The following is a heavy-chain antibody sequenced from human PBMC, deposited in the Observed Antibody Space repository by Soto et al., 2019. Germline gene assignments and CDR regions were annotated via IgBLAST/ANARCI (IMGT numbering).Heavy chain of an antibody. CDR1: GGTFSSYT. V-gene: IGHV1-69*04. J-gene: IGHJ3*02. Sequence: SVKVSCKASGGTFSSYTISWVRQAPGQGLEWMGRIIPIPGIANYAQKFQGRVTITADKSTSTAYMELSSLRSEDTAVYYCARDNSAYCGGDCYPVGDDAFDIWGQGTMVTVSS. CDR2: IIPIPGIA. CDR3: ARDNSAYCGGDCYPVGDDAFDI. D-gene: IGHD2-21*02.